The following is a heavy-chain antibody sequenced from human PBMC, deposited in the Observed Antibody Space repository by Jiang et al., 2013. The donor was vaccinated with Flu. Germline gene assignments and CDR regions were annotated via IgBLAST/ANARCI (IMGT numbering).Heavy chain of an antibody. J-gene: IGHJ5*02. V-gene: IGHV2-5*01. CDR3: AHRSVLYCGGDCFTHNWFDP. CDR1: GFSLSTSGVG. D-gene: IGHD2-21*02. CDR2: IYWNDDK. Sequence: KPTQTLTLTCTFSGFSLSTSGVGVGWIRQPPGKALEWLALIYWNDDKRYSPSLKSRLTITKDTSKNQVVLTMTNMDPVDTATYYCAHRSVLYCGGDCFTHNWFDPWGQGTLVTVSS.